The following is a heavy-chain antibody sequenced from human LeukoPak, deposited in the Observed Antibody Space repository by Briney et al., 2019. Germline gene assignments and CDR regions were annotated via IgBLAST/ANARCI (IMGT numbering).Heavy chain of an antibody. CDR3: ARYRHLGY. Sequence: GGSLRLSCAASGFTFNNAWMNWVRQAPGKGLEWVGRIKSKTDGGTTDYAAPVKGRFTISRDDSKNTVYLQMDSLKAEDTAVYHCARYRHLGYWGQGTLVTVSS. J-gene: IGHJ4*02. CDR1: GFTFNNAW. CDR2: IKSKTDGGTT. D-gene: IGHD2-2*02. V-gene: IGHV3-15*07.